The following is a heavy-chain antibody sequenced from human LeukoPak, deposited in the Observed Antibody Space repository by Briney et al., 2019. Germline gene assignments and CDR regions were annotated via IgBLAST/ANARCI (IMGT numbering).Heavy chain of an antibody. CDR1: GFTFDDYT. CDR3: AKDLGSSGYYSPDY. CDR2: ISWDGGST. V-gene: IGHV3-43*01. J-gene: IGHJ4*02. Sequence: HSGGSLGLSCAASGFTFDDYTMHWVRQAPGKGLEWVSLISWDGGSTYYADSVKGRFTISRDNSKNSLYLQMNSLRTEDTALYYCAKDLGSSGYYSPDYWGQGTLVTVSS. D-gene: IGHD3-22*01.